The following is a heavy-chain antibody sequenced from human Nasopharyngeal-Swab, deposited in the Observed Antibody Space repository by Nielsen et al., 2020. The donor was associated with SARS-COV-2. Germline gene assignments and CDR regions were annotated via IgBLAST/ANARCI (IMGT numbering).Heavy chain of an antibody. CDR3: ATAYNGNYYWDY. J-gene: IGHJ4*02. V-gene: IGHV5-51*01. Sequence: GESLKISCQGSGYSFSSYWIGRVRQTPGKGLEWMGIMYPRDSETRYSPSFQGQVTISADKSISTAYLQWSSLKASDTAMYYCATAYNGNYYWDYWGQGTLVTVSS. CDR2: MYPRDSET. CDR1: GYSFSSYW. D-gene: IGHD1-7*01.